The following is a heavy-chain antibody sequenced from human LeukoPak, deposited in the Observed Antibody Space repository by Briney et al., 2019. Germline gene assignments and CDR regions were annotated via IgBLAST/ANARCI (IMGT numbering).Heavy chain of an antibody. V-gene: IGHV1-18*01. CDR3: AREPPPAYGSGSYTDY. CDR2: ISAYNGNT. D-gene: IGHD3-10*01. Sequence: WASVTVSFTASGYTFTTDGISRVRQAPGQGLGWMGWISAYNGNTNYAQKLKGRVTMTTATSTSTAYMELRSLRSDDTAVYYCAREPPPAYGSGSYTDYWGQGTLVTVSS. CDR1: GYTFTTDG. J-gene: IGHJ4*02.